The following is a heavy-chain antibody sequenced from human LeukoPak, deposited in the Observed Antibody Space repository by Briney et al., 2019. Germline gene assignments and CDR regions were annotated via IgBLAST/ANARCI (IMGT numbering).Heavy chain of an antibody. J-gene: IGHJ4*02. Sequence: PSETLSLTCTVSGGSISSSSYYWGWIRQPPGKGLEWIGSIYYSGSTYYNPSLKSRVTISVDTSKNQFSLKLSSVTAADTAVYYCARQNKAVAASYYFDYWGQGTLVTVSS. CDR1: GGSISSSSYY. CDR3: ARQNKAVAASYYFDY. CDR2: IYYSGST. V-gene: IGHV4-39*01. D-gene: IGHD6-19*01.